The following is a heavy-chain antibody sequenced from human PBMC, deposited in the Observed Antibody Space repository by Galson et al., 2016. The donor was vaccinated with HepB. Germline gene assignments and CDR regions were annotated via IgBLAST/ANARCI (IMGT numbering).Heavy chain of an antibody. CDR3: ARILVGCTGTSCFFDP. Sequence: SLRLSCAASGVTVSRNYMTWVRQAPGKGLEWVAVIYSGDSTYYADSVKGRFTISRDNSENTLNLQMNSLRAEDTAVYYCARILVGCTGTSCFFDPWGQGTLVTVSS. D-gene: IGHD2-2*01. V-gene: IGHV3-53*01. CDR1: GVTVSRNY. CDR2: IYSGDST. J-gene: IGHJ5*02.